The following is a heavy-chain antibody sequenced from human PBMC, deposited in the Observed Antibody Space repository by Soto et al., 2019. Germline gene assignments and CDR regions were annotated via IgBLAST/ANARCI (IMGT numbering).Heavy chain of an antibody. V-gene: IGHV3-23*04. J-gene: IGHJ4*02. D-gene: IGHD2-8*01. Sequence: VQLVESGGGLVKPGGSLRLSCAASGFTFSDYYMTWIRQAPGKGLEWVSAISGSGGSTYYADSVKGRFTISRDNSKNTLYLQMNSLRAEDTAVYYCAKSNIVLMVYAMDYWGQGTLVTVSS. CDR2: ISGSGGST. CDR3: AKSNIVLMVYAMDY. CDR1: GFTFSDYY.